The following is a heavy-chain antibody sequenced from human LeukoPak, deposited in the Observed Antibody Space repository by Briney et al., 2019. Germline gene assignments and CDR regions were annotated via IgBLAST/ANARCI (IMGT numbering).Heavy chain of an antibody. Sequence: GGSLRLSCAASGFSFSTYAMTWVRQAPGKGLEWVSAISGSGGSPYYSDSVKGRFTISRDNSENTLYLEMNSLRAEDTAVYFCAKKGEGRIYPSYFFDFWGQGTLVTVSS. CDR2: ISGSGGSP. CDR1: GFSFSTYA. CDR3: AKKGEGRIYPSYFFDF. D-gene: IGHD2-15*01. V-gene: IGHV3-23*01. J-gene: IGHJ4*02.